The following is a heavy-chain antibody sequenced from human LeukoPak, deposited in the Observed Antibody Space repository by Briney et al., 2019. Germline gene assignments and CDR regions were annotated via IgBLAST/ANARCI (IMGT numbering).Heavy chain of an antibody. J-gene: IGHJ6*03. V-gene: IGHV3-30*02. CDR3: ARGDGSGPYYYYMDV. CDR2: IRYDGSNK. CDR1: GFTFSSYG. D-gene: IGHD3-10*01. Sequence: PGGSLRLSCAASGFTFSSYGMHWVRQAPGKGLEWVAFIRYDGSNKYYADSVKGRFTISRDNSKNTLYLQMNSLRAEDTAVYYCARGDGSGPYYYYMDVWGKGTTVTISS.